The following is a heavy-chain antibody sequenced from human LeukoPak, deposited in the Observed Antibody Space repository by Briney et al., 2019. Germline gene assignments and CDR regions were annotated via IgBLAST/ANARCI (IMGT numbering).Heavy chain of an antibody. CDR3: ARAPYTPYYYDSSGYYNYFDY. D-gene: IGHD3-22*01. V-gene: IGHV4-61*02. J-gene: IGHJ4*02. CDR1: GGSISSGSYY. CDR2: IYTSGST. Sequence: ASETLSLTCTVSGGSISSGSYYWSWIRQPAGKGLEWIGRIYTSGSTNYNPSLRSRVTISVDTSKNQFSLKLSSVTAADTAVYYCARAPYTPYYYDSSGYYNYFDYWGQGTLVTVSS.